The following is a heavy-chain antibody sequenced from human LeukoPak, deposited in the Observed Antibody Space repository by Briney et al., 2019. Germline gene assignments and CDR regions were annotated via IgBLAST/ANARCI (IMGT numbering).Heavy chain of an antibody. CDR2: IYYSGST. J-gene: IGHJ6*03. V-gene: IGHV4-38-2*01. D-gene: IGHD3-10*01. Sequence: SETLSLTCAVSGYSISSGYYWGWLRQPPGKGLEWIGSIYYSGSTYYNPSLKSRVTISVDTSKNQFSLKLSSVTAADTAVYYCARPLASYYYMDVWGKGTTVTVSS. CDR1: GYSISSGYY. CDR3: ARPLASYYYMDV.